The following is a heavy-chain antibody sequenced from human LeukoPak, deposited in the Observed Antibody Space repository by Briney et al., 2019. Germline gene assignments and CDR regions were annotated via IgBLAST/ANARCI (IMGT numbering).Heavy chain of an antibody. CDR3: AKVSISGSYWCYFDY. D-gene: IGHD1-26*01. CDR2: ISYDGSNK. Sequence: GGSLRLSCAASGFTFSTYGMHWVRQAPGKGLEWVAVISYDGSNKYYADSVKGRFTISRDNSKNTLYLQMNSLRAEDTAVYYCAKVSISGSYWCYFDYWGQGTLVTVSS. CDR1: GFTFSTYG. J-gene: IGHJ4*02. V-gene: IGHV3-30*18.